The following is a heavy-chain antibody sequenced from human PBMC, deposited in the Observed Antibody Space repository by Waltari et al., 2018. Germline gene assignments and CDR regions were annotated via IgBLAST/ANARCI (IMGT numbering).Heavy chain of an antibody. V-gene: IGHV4-39*07. J-gene: IGHJ4*02. CDR1: GGSISSSSYY. CDR2: IYYSGGT. D-gene: IGHD6-6*01. Sequence: QLQLQESGPGLVKPSETLSLTCTVSGGSISSSSYYWGWIRQPPGKGLEWIGRIYYSGGTYYNPSLKSRVTISVDTSKNQFSLKLSSVTAADTAVYYCAREGHSSSSVNWGQGTLVTVSS. CDR3: AREGHSSSSVN.